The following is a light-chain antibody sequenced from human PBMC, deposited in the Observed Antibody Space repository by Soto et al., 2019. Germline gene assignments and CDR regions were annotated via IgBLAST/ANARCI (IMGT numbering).Light chain of an antibody. CDR2: GAS. V-gene: IGKV3-20*01. CDR3: QQYGSSPTWT. Sequence: EIVLTQGPGTLSLSPGERATLSRRASQSVSSSYLAWYQQKPGQAPRLLIYGASSRATGIPDRFSGSGSGTDFTLTISRLEPEDFAVYYCQQYGSSPTWTFGQGTKVDI. J-gene: IGKJ1*01. CDR1: QSVSSSY.